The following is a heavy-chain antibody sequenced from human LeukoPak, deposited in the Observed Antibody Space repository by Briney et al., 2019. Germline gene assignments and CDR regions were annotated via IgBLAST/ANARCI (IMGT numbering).Heavy chain of an antibody. CDR2: ISGSGDNT. D-gene: IGHD3-22*01. CDR3: ARESFSGDSSGYYGY. Sequence: PGGSLRLSCAASGFTFSTYGMNWVRQAPGKGLEWVSTISGSGDNTYYADSVKGRFSISRDNSKNTLYLQMNSLRAEDTAVYYCARESFSGDSSGYYGYWGQGTLVTVSS. CDR1: GFTFSTYG. J-gene: IGHJ4*02. V-gene: IGHV3-23*01.